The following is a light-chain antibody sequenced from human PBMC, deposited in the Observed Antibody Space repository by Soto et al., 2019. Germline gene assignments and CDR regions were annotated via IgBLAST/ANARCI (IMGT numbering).Light chain of an antibody. Sequence: QSVLTQPRSVSGSPGQSVTISCTGTSSDIGGYNYASWYQQHPGKAPKLMIYDVIKRPSGVPDRFSGSKSGNTASLTIYGLQAEDEADSYCCSSEGSYNHVFGTGTKVTVL. J-gene: IGLJ1*01. CDR1: SSDIGGYNY. CDR2: DVI. CDR3: CSSEGSYNHV. V-gene: IGLV2-11*01.